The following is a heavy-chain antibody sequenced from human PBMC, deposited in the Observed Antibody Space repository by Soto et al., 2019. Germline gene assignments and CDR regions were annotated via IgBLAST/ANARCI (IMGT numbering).Heavy chain of an antibody. D-gene: IGHD3-3*01. J-gene: IGHJ4*02. Sequence: SETRSLTCTVSGGSFKSGSYSWSWIRQPPGKGLEWIGYVYHTGRTSYNPSLKSRVSISMDTSKNQFSLNLDSATAADTAVYFCARDFAYFDSWGQGTLVTVSS. CDR1: GGSFKSGSYS. CDR2: VYHTGRT. V-gene: IGHV4-61*01. CDR3: ARDFAYFDS.